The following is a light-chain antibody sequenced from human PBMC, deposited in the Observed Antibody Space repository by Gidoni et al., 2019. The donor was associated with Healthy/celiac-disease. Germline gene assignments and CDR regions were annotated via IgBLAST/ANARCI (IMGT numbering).Light chain of an antibody. V-gene: IGKV4-1*01. J-gene: IGKJ2*01. Sequence: DIVMTQSPDALAVSLGERATINCKSSQSVLYSSNNKNYLAWYQQKPGRAPKLLIYWASTRESGVPDRFSGSGSGTDITLTISSLQAEDVAVYYCKQYYSTPYTCGQGTKLEIK. CDR3: KQYYSTPYT. CDR1: QSVLYSSNNKNY. CDR2: WAS.